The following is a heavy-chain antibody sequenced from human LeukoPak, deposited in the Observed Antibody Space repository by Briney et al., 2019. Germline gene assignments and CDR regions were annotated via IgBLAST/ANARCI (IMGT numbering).Heavy chain of an antibody. V-gene: IGHV3-30*18. Sequence: GGSLRLSCAASGLTFSNYGMHWVRQAPGKGLEWVAIISYDGSNKYYADSVKGRFAISRDNSKNTLYLQMNSLRAEDTAVYYCAKDRMGGSSWYGGAYYYYGMDAWGQGTTVTVSS. J-gene: IGHJ6*02. D-gene: IGHD6-13*01. CDR1: GLTFSNYG. CDR3: AKDRMGGSSWYGGAYYYYGMDA. CDR2: ISYDGSNK.